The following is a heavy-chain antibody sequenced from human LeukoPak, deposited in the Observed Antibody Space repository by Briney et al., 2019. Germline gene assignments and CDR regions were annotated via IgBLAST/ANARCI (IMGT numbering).Heavy chain of an antibody. D-gene: IGHD3-16*01. J-gene: IGHJ4*02. CDR3: ARRRPGGPFDY. Sequence: SETLSLTCTVSGGFISTYYWGWIRQPPGKGLEWIGSIYHSGNTFYNPSLKSRVTIFVDTPKNQFSLKLSSVTAADTAVYYCARRRPGGPFDYWGQGTLVTVSS. V-gene: IGHV4-39*01. CDR1: GGFISTYY. CDR2: IYHSGNT.